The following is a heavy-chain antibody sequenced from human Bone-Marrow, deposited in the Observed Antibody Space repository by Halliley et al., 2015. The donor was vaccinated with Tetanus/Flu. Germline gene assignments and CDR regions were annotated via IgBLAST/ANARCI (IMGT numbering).Heavy chain of an antibody. J-gene: IGHJ4*02. CDR1: GFTFSTYA. CDR2: ISGSGPNT. V-gene: IGHV3-23*01. CDR3: AKPRIPAEINSFFDY. Sequence: SLRLSCTASGFTFSTYAMNWVRQAPGKGLEWVSGISGSGPNTYYADSVQGRFTISRDNSRNTLYLQLNSLRAGDTAIYYCAKPRIPAEINSFFDYWGRGTLFTVSS. D-gene: IGHD2-15*01.